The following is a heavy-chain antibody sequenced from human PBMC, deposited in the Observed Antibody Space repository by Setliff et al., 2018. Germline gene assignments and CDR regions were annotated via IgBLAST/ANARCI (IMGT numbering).Heavy chain of an antibody. CDR1: GGPFSSYA. J-gene: IGHJ3*02. CDR3: ATPRSGIIDAFDS. D-gene: IGHD2-15*01. Sequence: VSVKVFCKASGGPFSSYAISWVRQAPGQGLEWMGLMNPNSGNTGYAQKFQGRVTMTEDTSTDTAYMELSSLSSEDTAVYYCATPRSGIIDAFDSWGKGTMVTVSS. V-gene: IGHV1-8*02. CDR2: MNPNSGNT.